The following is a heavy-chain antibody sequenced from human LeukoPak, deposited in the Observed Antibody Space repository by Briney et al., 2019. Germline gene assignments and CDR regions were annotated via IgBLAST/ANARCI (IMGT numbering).Heavy chain of an antibody. V-gene: IGHV3-11*01. J-gene: IGHJ4*02. CDR3: ARGQGGSGWYFGYYFDY. D-gene: IGHD6-19*01. CDR2: ISPSDSHK. CDR1: GFTFSDYY. Sequence: PGGSLRLSCAASGFTFSDYYMSWIRQAPGKGLEWVSYISPSDSHKCDADSVKGRFTVSRDNAKNSLYLQMNSLRAEDTAVYYCARGQGGSGWYFGYYFDYWGQGTLVTVSS.